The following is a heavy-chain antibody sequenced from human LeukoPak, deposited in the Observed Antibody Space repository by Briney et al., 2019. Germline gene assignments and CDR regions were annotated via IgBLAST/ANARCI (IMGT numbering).Heavy chain of an antibody. CDR1: GYTFTDYY. D-gene: IGHD5-18*01. Sequence: ASVNVSCKASGYTFTDYYMHWVRQAPGQGLEWMGWINPNSRGTDSAQKFQRRFSMTRDTSISTAYMELSRLRSDDTAVYYCARRAREYSHDAFDIWGQGTMVTVSS. CDR3: ARRAREYSHDAFDI. J-gene: IGHJ3*02. CDR2: INPNSRGT. V-gene: IGHV1-2*02.